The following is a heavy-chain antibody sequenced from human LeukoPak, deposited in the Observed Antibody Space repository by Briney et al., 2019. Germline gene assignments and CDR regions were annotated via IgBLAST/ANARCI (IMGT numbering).Heavy chain of an antibody. V-gene: IGHV1-69*13. CDR1: GGTFSSYA. J-gene: IGHJ4*02. CDR3: ARDNDYSNYDFDY. CDR2: IIPIFGTA. D-gene: IGHD4-11*01. Sequence: SVKVSCKASGGTFSSYAISWVRQAPGQGLEWMGGIIPIFGTANYAQKFQGRVTITADDNTGTAYMELSSLRSEDTAVYYCARDNDYSNYDFDYWGQGTLVTVSS.